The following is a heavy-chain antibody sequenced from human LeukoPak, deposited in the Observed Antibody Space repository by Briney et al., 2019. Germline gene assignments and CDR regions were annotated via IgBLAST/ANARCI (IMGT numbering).Heavy chain of an antibody. CDR3: ATRATAGPW. J-gene: IGHJ4*02. D-gene: IGHD6-13*01. CDR2: IHDSGST. V-gene: IGHV4-4*02. CDR1: GASITSTYW. Sequence: SETLSLTCAVSGASITSTYWSTWVRQPPGKGLEWIGEIHDSGSTNYIPSLKSRVTMSVDKSKNQFSLNLTSVTAADTAVYYCATRATAGPWWGQGTLVTVSS.